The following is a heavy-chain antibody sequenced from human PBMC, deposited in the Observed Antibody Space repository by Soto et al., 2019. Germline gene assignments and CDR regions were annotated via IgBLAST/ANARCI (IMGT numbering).Heavy chain of an antibody. V-gene: IGHV1-69*13. CDR2: IIPIFGTA. CDR1: RGIIRSCA. Sequence: SVEVSCQASRGIIRSCAIDWVRQAPGQGLEWMGGIIPIFGTANYAQKFQGRVTITADESTSTAYMELRSLRSEDTAVYYCARGVHYDSSGYYYFYWGQGNLVTVSS. CDR3: ARGVHYDSSGYYYFY. D-gene: IGHD3-22*01. J-gene: IGHJ4*02.